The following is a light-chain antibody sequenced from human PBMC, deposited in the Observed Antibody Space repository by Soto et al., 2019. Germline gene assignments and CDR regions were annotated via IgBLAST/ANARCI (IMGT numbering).Light chain of an antibody. Sequence: QSALTQPASVSGSPGQSITISCTGTSSDVGSYNLVSWYQQHPGKVPKIMIYEASKRPSGAPNRFSGSKSGNTASLTISGLQAEDEADYYCCSYAGSSTVVFGTGTKLTVL. J-gene: IGLJ1*01. CDR3: CSYAGSSTVV. CDR1: SSDVGSYNL. CDR2: EAS. V-gene: IGLV2-23*01.